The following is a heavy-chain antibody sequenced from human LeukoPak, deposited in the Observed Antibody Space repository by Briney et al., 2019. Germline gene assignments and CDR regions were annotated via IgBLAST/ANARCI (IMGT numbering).Heavy chain of an antibody. V-gene: IGHV5-10-1*01. CDR1: GYSFTSYW. Sequence: ESLKISCKGSGYSFTSYWISWVRQMPGKGLEWMGRIDPSDSYTNYSPSFQGHVTISADKSISTAYLQWSSLKASDTAMYYCASGYYYGSGIRGRDAFDIWGQGTMVTVSS. CDR3: ASGYYYGSGIRGRDAFDI. J-gene: IGHJ3*02. CDR2: IDPSDSYT. D-gene: IGHD3-10*01.